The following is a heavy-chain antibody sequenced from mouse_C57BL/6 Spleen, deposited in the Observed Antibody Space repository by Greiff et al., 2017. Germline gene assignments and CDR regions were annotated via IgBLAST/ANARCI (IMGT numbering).Heavy chain of an antibody. V-gene: IGHV5-17*01. CDR3: ARGRLYYFDY. CDR2: ISSGSSTI. CDR1: GFTFSDYG. Sequence: DVQLVESGGGLVKPGGSLKLSCAASGFTFSDYGMHWVRQAPEKGLEWVAYISSGSSTIYYADTVKGRFTISRDNAKNTLFLQMTSLRSEDTAMXYCARGRLYYFDYWGQGTTLTVSS. D-gene: IGHD1-1*01. J-gene: IGHJ2*01.